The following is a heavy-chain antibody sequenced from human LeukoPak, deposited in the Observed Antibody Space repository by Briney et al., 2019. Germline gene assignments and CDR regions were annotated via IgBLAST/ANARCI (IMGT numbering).Heavy chain of an antibody. CDR3: ARARRGWLYYYYYYYMDV. Sequence: ASVKVSCKASGYTFTGYYMHWVRQAPGQGLEWMGWINPKTGGTDYAQKFQGRVTMTSDTSISTVYMELSRLRSDDTAVYYCARARRGWLYYYYYYYMDVWGKGTTVTISS. V-gene: IGHV1-2*02. D-gene: IGHD2-15*01. CDR1: GYTFTGYY. CDR2: INPKTGGT. J-gene: IGHJ6*03.